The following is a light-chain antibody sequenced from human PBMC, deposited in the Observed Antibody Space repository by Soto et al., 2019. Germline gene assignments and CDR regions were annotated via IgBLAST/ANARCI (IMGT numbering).Light chain of an antibody. CDR2: DAS. Sequence: DIQMTQSPSSLSASVGDTGTITCRASQSVSTWLAWYQQRAGKAPKLLIYDASSLESGVPSRFRGFGSGTELTLTISSLQPEDSATYYCQQYNSYSPTFGQGTKVEV. V-gene: IGKV1-5*01. CDR3: QQYNSYSPT. CDR1: QSVSTW. J-gene: IGKJ1*01.